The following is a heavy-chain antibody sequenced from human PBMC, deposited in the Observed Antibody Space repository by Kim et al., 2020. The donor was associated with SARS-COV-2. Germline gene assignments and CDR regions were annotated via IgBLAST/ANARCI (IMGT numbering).Heavy chain of an antibody. V-gene: IGHV1-58*01. CDR2: IVVGSGNT. J-gene: IGHJ6*02. D-gene: IGHD6-19*01. CDR1: GFTFTSSA. CDR3: AADTAGYSSGWYDYYYYYGMDV. Sequence: SVKVSCKASGFTFTSSAVQWVRQARGQRLEWIGWIVVGSGNTNYAQKFQERVTITRDMSTSTAYMELSSLRSEDTAVYYCAADTAGYSSGWYDYYYYYGMDVWGQGTTVTVSS.